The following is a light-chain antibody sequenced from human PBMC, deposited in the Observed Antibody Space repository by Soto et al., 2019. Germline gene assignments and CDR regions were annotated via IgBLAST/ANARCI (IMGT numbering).Light chain of an antibody. CDR2: GES. V-gene: IGKV3-20*01. CDR3: QQYGGSPDT. Sequence: EIVLTQSPGTLSLSPGERATLSCRASQSVSASYLAWYQQKPGQAPRLLIHGESSRATGIADRFSGSGSGTDFTLPISRLEPEDFAVYYCQQYGGSPDTFGQGTKLEI. CDR1: QSVSASY. J-gene: IGKJ2*01.